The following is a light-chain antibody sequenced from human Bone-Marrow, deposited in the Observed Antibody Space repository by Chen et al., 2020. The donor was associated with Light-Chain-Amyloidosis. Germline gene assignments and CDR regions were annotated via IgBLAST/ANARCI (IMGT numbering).Light chain of an antibody. CDR3: QQANNFPLT. Sequence: DVQMTQSPSSVSAFVGDRVTITCRASQSINNYLVWYQQRPGNAPKLLIYTASTLQSGVPSRFSGSGSGTDFTLTISSLRPEDVATYYCQQANNFPLTFGGGTKVEIK. CDR1: QSINNY. V-gene: IGKV1-12*01. J-gene: IGKJ4*01. CDR2: TAS.